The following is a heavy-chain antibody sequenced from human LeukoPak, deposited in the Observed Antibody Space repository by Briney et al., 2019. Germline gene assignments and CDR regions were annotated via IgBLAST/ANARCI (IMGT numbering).Heavy chain of an antibody. CDR2: ITESSKCT. Sequence: GGSLRLSCAASGFTFSIFPMNWVRQAPGKGLEWVSSITESSKCTYFADSVRGRFIISRDNAKNSLYLQMNTLRAEDTAIYYCARESLVAATKAMDFWGLGTLVTVTS. CDR3: ARESLVAATKAMDF. D-gene: IGHD5-12*01. J-gene: IGHJ4*02. CDR1: GFTFSIFP. V-gene: IGHV3-21*01.